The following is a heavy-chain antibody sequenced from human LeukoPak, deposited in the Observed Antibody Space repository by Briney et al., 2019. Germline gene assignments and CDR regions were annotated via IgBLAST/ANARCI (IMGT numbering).Heavy chain of an antibody. CDR2: INHSGST. D-gene: IGHD3-16*01. Sequence: PSETLSLTCAVYGGSFSGYYWSWIRQPPGKGLEWIGEINHSGSTNYNPSLKSRVTISVDTSKNQFSLKLSSVTAADTAMYYCARLRRYWYFDLWGRGTLVTVSS. CDR1: GGSFSGYY. CDR3: ARLRRYWYFDL. V-gene: IGHV4-34*01. J-gene: IGHJ2*01.